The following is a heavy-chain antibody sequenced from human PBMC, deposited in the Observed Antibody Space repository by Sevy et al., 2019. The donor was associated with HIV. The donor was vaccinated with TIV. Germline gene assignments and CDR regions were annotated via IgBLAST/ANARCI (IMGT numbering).Heavy chain of an antibody. Sequence: GGSLRLSCSASGFTCSSYAMHWVRQAPGKGLEYVSAISSNGGSAYYADSVKGRFTISRDNSKNTLYLQMSSLRAEDTAVYYCVKGSSGWYPGYFQHWGQGTLVTVSS. V-gene: IGHV3-64D*06. D-gene: IGHD6-19*01. CDR3: VKGSSGWYPGYFQH. J-gene: IGHJ1*01. CDR1: GFTCSSYA. CDR2: ISSNGGSA.